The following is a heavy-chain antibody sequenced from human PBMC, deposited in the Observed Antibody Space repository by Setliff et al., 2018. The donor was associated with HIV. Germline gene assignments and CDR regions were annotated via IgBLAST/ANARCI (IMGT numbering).Heavy chain of an antibody. J-gene: IGHJ4*02. CDR2: IWYDGSKS. D-gene: IGHD3-22*01. CDR1: GFTFSSYG. V-gene: IGHV3-30*19. Sequence: AASGFTFSSYGMHWVRQAPGKGLEWVAVIWYDGSKSFYADPVKGRFSVSRDSSKSTLYLQMNSLRPEDTAVYYCATDVSGYYDSIGPLRSPGIDYWCQGSMVAISS. CDR3: ATDVSGYYDSIGPLRSPGIDY.